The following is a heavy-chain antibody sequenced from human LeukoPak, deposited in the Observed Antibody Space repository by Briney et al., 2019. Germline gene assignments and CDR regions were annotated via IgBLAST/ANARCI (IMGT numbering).Heavy chain of an antibody. V-gene: IGHV4-30-2*01. CDR1: GGSISSGGYS. J-gene: IGHJ3*02. Sequence: SQTLSLTCAVSGGSISSGGYSWSWIRRPPGKGLEWIVYIYHSGSTYYNPSLKSRVTISVDRSKNQFSLKLSSVTAADTAVYYCARLVNYSGSGSYYTPLGAFDIWGQGTMVTVSS. D-gene: IGHD3-10*01. CDR3: ARLVNYSGSGSYYTPLGAFDI. CDR2: IYHSGST.